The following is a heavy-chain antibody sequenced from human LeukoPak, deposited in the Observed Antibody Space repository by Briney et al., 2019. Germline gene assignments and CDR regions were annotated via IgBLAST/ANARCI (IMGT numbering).Heavy chain of an antibody. D-gene: IGHD3-10*01. CDR1: GSTLTELS. J-gene: IGHJ3*02. Sequence: AYLTVPCKVSGSTLTELSMHWERQAPGKGLGRMGGFVPEDGETIYAQKSQGKVTMTEDTSTDTAYMELSSLRSEDTAVYYCATGMVRVIDAFDIWGQGTMVTVSS. V-gene: IGHV1-24*01. CDR2: FVPEDGET. CDR3: ATGMVRVIDAFDI.